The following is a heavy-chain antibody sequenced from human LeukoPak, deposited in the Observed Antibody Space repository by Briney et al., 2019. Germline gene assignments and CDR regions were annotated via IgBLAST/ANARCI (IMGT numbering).Heavy chain of an antibody. J-gene: IGHJ3*02. CDR1: GYTFTGYY. Sequence: GASVKVSCKASGYTFTGYYMHWVRQAPGQGLEWMGWINPNSGGTNYAQKFQGRVTMTRDTPISTAYMELSRLRSDDTAVYYCARDRYTMIVVYAFDIWGQGTMVTVSS. V-gene: IGHV1-2*02. CDR2: INPNSGGT. D-gene: IGHD3-22*01. CDR3: ARDRYTMIVVYAFDI.